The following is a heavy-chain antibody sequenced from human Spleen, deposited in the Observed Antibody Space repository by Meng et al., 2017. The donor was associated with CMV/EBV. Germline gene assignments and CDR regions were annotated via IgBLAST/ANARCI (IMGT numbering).Heavy chain of an antibody. V-gene: IGHV5-51*01. CDR1: RYRFTRYW. Sequence: SRYRFTRYWIAWLRRMPGKGQEWMGIIYPGDSDTRYSPSFQGQVTISADTSISTAYLQWSSLKASDTAMYYCARGIIYDFWSAYFYWGQGTLVTVSS. CDR3: ARGIIYDFWSAYFY. CDR2: IYPGDSDT. D-gene: IGHD3-3*01. J-gene: IGHJ4*02.